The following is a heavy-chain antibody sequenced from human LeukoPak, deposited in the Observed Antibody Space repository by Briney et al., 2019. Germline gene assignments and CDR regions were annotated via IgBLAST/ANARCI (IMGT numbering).Heavy chain of an antibody. J-gene: IGHJ4*02. V-gene: IGHV3-7*01. CDR3: ARNSLYCVGDCYEVFDS. CDR1: GFTFSSYW. Sequence: PGGSLRLSCAASGFTFSSYWMSWVRQAPGKGLEWVANIKQDGSEKYYVDSVRGRFTVSRDIAKNSLFLQMNNLRAEDTAVYYCARNSLYCVGDCYEVFDSWGQGSLVTVSS. CDR2: IKQDGSEK. D-gene: IGHD2-21*01.